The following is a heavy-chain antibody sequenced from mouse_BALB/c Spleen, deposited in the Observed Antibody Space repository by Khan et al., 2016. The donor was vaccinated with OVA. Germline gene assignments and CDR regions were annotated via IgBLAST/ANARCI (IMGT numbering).Heavy chain of an antibody. J-gene: IGHJ2*01. Sequence: QVRLQQSGAELAKPGASVKMSCKASGYTFTSYWMHWIKQRPGQGLKWIGYINPTSGYTDYNQKFKDKATLTAYKSSSTAYMQLSSLTSDDSAVYYCARDRIDYWGQGTALTVSS. CDR2: INPTSGYT. V-gene: IGHV1-7*01. CDR3: ARDRIDY. CDR1: GYTFTSYW.